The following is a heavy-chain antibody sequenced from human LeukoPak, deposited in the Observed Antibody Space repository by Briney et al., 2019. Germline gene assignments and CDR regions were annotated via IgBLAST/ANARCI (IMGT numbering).Heavy chain of an antibody. D-gene: IGHD6-13*01. V-gene: IGHV4-34*01. CDR1: GGSFSGYC. CDR3: ARRPGTWYYY. J-gene: IGHJ4*02. Sequence: PSETLCLTRAVYGGSFSGYCWSWIPQPPGKGMEWIGEINHSGSTNYNPSRKSRVPISIDTSRKQFSLKLTSVTAAERAVYYCARRPGTWYYYWGQGTLVTVSS. CDR2: INHSGST.